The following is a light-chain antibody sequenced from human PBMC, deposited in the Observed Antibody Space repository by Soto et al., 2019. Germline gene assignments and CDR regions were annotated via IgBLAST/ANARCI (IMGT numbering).Light chain of an antibody. Sequence: EIVMTQSPATLSVFPGERATLSCRASQSVNTNLAWYQKRPGQPPRLLIYDAFTRATGTPGRFSGSGSGTEFTLTIDSLQSEDFAVYYCLQYNKWPPFTFGPGTKVDIK. J-gene: IGKJ3*01. V-gene: IGKV3-15*01. CDR1: QSVNTN. CDR3: LQYNKWPPFT. CDR2: DAF.